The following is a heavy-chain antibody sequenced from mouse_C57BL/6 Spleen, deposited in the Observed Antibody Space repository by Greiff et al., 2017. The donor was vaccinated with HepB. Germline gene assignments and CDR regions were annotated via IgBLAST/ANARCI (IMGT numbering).Heavy chain of an antibody. CDR3: ARDRVLLRPRRYAMDY. D-gene: IGHD1-1*01. J-gene: IGHJ4*01. V-gene: IGHV5-4*01. Sequence: DVKLVESGGGLVKPGGSLKLSCAASGFTFSSYAMSWVRQTPEKRLEWVATISDGGSYTYYPDNVKGRFTISRDNAKNNLYLQMSHLKSEDTAMYYCARDRVLLRPRRYAMDYWGQGTSVTVSS. CDR2: ISDGGSYT. CDR1: GFTFSSYA.